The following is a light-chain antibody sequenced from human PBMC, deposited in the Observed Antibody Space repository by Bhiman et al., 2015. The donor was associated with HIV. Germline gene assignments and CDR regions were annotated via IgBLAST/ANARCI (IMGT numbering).Light chain of an antibody. V-gene: IGLV2-14*03. CDR2: DVN. CDR3: SSYTSNSTAV. CDR1: SSDVGAYTY. Sequence: QSALTQPASVSGSPGQSITISCTGASSDVGAYTYVSWYQQHPGRAPKLMIYDVNKRPSGVSNRFSGSKSGNTASLTISGLQAEDEADYYCSSYTSNSTAVFATGTKVTVL. J-gene: IGLJ1*01.